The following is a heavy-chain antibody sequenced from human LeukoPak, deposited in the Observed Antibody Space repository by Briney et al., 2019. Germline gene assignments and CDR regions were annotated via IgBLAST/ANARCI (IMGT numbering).Heavy chain of an antibody. V-gene: IGHV3-7*05. CDR2: IKQDGSEK. J-gene: IGHJ4*02. CDR1: GFIFTNAW. D-gene: IGHD6-13*01. CDR3: ARDRAAGYSSSFDY. Sequence: GGSLRLSCAASGFIFTNAWMSWVRQAPGKGLEWVANIKQDGSEKYYVDSVKGRFTTSRDNAKNSLYLQMNSLRAEDTAVYYCARDRAAGYSSSFDYWGQGTLVTVSS.